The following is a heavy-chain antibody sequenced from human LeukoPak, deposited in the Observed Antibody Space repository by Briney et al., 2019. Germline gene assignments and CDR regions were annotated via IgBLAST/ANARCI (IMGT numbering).Heavy chain of an antibody. CDR2: IIPIFGTA. CDR1: GGTFSSYA. D-gene: IGHD3-22*01. J-gene: IGHJ5*02. Sequence: SVKVSCKASGGTFSSYAISLVRQAPGQGLEWMGGIIPIFGTANYAQKFQGRVTITTDESTSTAYMELSSLRSEDTAVYYCARDDDSSDGWFDPWGQGTLVTVSS. V-gene: IGHV1-69*05. CDR3: ARDDDSSDGWFDP.